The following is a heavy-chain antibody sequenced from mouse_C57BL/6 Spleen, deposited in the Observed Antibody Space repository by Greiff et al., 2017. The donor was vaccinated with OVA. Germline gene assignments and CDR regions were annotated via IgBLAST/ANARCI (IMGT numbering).Heavy chain of an antibody. Sequence: EVKLQQSGPELVKPGASVKISCKASGYTFTDYYMNWVKQSHGKSLEWIGDINPNNGGTSYNQKFKGKATLTVDKSPSTAYMEIRSLTSEDSAVYYCARNEADYFDYWGQGTTLTVSS. CDR2: INPNNGGT. J-gene: IGHJ2*01. CDR1: GYTFTDYY. CDR3: ARNEADYFDY. V-gene: IGHV1-26*01.